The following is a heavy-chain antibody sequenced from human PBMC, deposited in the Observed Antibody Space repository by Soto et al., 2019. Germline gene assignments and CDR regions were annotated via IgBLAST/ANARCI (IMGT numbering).Heavy chain of an antibody. D-gene: IGHD4-17*01. CDR3: AKVPYGDYTPDNWFDP. Sequence: PGGSLRLSCAASGFTFSSYAMSWVRQAPGKGLEWVSAISGSGGSTYYADSVKGRFTISRDNSKNTLYLQMNSLRAEDTAVYYCAKVPYGDYTPDNWFDPWGQGTLVTVSS. J-gene: IGHJ5*02. CDR2: ISGSGGST. V-gene: IGHV3-23*01. CDR1: GFTFSSYA.